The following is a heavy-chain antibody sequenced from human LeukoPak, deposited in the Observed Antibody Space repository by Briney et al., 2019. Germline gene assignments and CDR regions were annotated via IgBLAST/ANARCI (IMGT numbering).Heavy chain of an antibody. J-gene: IGHJ4*02. Sequence: GGSLRLSCAASGFTFSTYGMNWVRQAPGKGLEWVSGISPSGDITYYADSVMGRFTISRDNSKNTLYLQMNSLRAEDTAIYYCGRYFVNGAKARFDCWGQGTLVTVSS. CDR1: GFTFSTYG. CDR2: ISPSGDIT. V-gene: IGHV3-23*01. CDR3: GRYFVNGAKARFDC. D-gene: IGHD4/OR15-4a*01.